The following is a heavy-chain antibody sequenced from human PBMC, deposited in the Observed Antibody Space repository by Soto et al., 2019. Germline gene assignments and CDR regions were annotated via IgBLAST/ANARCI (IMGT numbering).Heavy chain of an antibody. CDR3: VKDGSPGGADV. D-gene: IGHD2-15*01. Sequence: PGESLKISCKGSGYSVTSYWIGWVRQMPGKGLEWMGIIYPGDSDTRYSPSFQGQVTISRDNAKNSLFLQMNSLSADDTALYYCVKDGSPGGADVWGQGTTVTVSS. CDR2: IYPGDSDT. V-gene: IGHV5-51*01. J-gene: IGHJ6*02. CDR1: GYSVTSYW.